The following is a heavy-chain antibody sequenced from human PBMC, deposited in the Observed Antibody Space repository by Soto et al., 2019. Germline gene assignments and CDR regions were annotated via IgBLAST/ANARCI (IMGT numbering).Heavy chain of an antibody. J-gene: IGHJ6*02. CDR2: INPKSGGT. D-gene: IGHD2-8*01. Sequence: QVQLVQSGAEVKKPGASVKVSCKASGYSFTDYHIHWVRQAPGQGLEWLGRINPKSGGTSTAQKFQGWVTMTTDTSISTASMELTSLTSEDTAIYYCARGDSTDCSNGVCSFFYNHDMDVWGQGTTVTVSS. V-gene: IGHV1-2*04. CDR1: GYSFTDYH. CDR3: ARGDSTDCSNGVCSFFYNHDMDV.